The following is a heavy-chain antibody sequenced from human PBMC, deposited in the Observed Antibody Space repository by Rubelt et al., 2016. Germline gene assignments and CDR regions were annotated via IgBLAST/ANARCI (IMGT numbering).Heavy chain of an antibody. CDR1: GGSFSGYY. CDR3: ARAKYYGSGRRNWFDP. V-gene: IGHV4-34*01. CDR2: INHSGST. Sequence: QVQLQQWGAGLLKPSETLSLTCAVYGGSFSGYYWSWIRQPPGKGLEWIGEINHSGSTNYNPSLKSRVTISVDTPKNQFSLKLSAVTAADTAVYYCARAKYYGSGRRNWFDPWGQGTLVTVSS. D-gene: IGHD3-10*01. J-gene: IGHJ5*02.